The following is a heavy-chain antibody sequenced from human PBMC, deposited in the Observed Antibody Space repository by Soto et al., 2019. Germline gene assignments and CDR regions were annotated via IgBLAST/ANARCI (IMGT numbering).Heavy chain of an antibody. D-gene: IGHD3-10*01. CDR1: GGSIRNYY. V-gene: IGHV4-59*08. CDR2: IYYSGYT. Sequence: PSETLSLTCTVSGGSIRNYYWSWIRQSSGKGLEWIGYIYYSGYTKYNPSLQSRVSISVDTSRHQFSLKLTSVTAADTAIYYCTRVRNSGTSDYWGQGALVTVSS. J-gene: IGHJ4*02. CDR3: TRVRNSGTSDY.